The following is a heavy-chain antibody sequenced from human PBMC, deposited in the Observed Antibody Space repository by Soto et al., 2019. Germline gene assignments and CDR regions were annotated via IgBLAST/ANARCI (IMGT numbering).Heavy chain of an antibody. D-gene: IGHD3-10*01. J-gene: IGHJ5*02. CDR2: IKSKTDRGTI. Sequence: EVQLVESGGGFVKPGGSLRLSCAASGFTFTKAWMNWVRQVPGKGLEWVGRIKSKTDRGTIDYAAPVKGRFTISRDDAENAMYLQMNSLNREDTGVYSCTTDLEGRTVPVGGPWGQGTLVTVSS. CDR3: TTDLEGRTVPVGGP. CDR1: GFTFTKAW. V-gene: IGHV3-15*07.